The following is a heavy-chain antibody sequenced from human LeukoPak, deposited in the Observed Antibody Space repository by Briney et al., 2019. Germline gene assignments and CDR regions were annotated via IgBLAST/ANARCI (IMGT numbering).Heavy chain of an antibody. CDR3: ARALSIMRFLEWLLYDAFDI. CDR1: GGSISSYY. J-gene: IGHJ3*02. V-gene: IGHV4-59*08. Sequence: SQTLSLTCTVSGGSISSYYWSWIRQPPGKGLEWIGYIYYSGSTNYNPSLKSRVTILVDTSKNQFSLKLSSVTAADTAVYYCARALSIMRFLEWLLYDAFDIWGQGTMVTVSS. CDR2: IYYSGST. D-gene: IGHD3-3*01.